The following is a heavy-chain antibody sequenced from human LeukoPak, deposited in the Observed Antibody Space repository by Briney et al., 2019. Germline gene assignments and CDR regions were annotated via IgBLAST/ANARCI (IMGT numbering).Heavy chain of an antibody. CDR3: ATVGGRQWLDRAFDY. V-gene: IGHV3-30*14. Sequence: QPGRSLRLSCAASGFTFSSYAMHWVRQAPGKGLEWVAVISYDGSNKYYADSVKGRFTISRDNSKNTLYLQMNSLRAEDTAVYYCATVGGRQWLDRAFDYWGQGTLVTVSS. D-gene: IGHD6-19*01. CDR1: GFTFSSYA. CDR2: ISYDGSNK. J-gene: IGHJ4*02.